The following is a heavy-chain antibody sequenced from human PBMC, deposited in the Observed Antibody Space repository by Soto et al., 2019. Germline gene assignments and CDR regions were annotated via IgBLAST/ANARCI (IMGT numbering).Heavy chain of an antibody. J-gene: IGHJ6*02. CDR1: RYTFTGYY. V-gene: IGHV1-2*02. CDR3: ARERYQVISDGMDV. CDR2: INPETGGT. D-gene: IGHD2-2*01. Sequence: QVQLVQSGADVKTPGASVRVSCKASRYTFTGYYVHWVREAPGQGLEWMGWINPETGGTSYAQKFQGRVTLSRDTSINSAYLELSRLRFDDAAVYFCARERYQVISDGMDVWGQGTTVTVSS.